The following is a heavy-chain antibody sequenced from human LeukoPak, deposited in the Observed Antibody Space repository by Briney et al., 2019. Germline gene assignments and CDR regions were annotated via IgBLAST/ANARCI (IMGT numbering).Heavy chain of an antibody. Sequence: PSETLSLTCTVSGGSIGSGGYYWSWIRQHPGKGLEWIGYIYYSGSTYYNPSLKSRVTISVDTSKNQFSLKLSSVTAADTAVYYCAGGSGYDPATFDYWGQGTLVTVSS. D-gene: IGHD5-12*01. J-gene: IGHJ4*02. CDR2: IYYSGST. V-gene: IGHV4-31*03. CDR1: GGSIGSGGYY. CDR3: AGGSGYDPATFDY.